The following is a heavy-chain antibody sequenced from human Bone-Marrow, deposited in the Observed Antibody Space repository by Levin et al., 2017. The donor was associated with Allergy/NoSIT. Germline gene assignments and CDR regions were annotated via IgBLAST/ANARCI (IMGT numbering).Heavy chain of an antibody. Sequence: SETLSITCTVSGDSISRYYWSWIRQPPGKGLEWIGYIYYSGSTNYNPSLKSRVTISVDTSKNQFSLDLNFVTAADTAVYYCARDAQTSPTRNYGMDVWGQGTTVTVSS. CDR1: GDSISRYY. CDR2: IYYSGST. CDR3: ARDAQTSPTRNYGMDV. J-gene: IGHJ6*02. V-gene: IGHV4-59*01.